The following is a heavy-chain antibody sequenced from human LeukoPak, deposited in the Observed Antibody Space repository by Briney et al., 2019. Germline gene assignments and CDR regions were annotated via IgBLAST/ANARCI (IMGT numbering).Heavy chain of an antibody. J-gene: IGHJ5*02. CDR1: GFTFRDYW. D-gene: IGHD1-7*01. V-gene: IGHV3-74*03. CDR2: IKTDGTTT. CDR3: AKNSGPGVNYFDP. Sequence: PGGSLRLSCIASGFTFRDYWMHWVRQVPGKGLVWVSFIKTDGTTTAYADSVKGRFSISRDNAKSTLYLQMNSLRVEDTGIYYCAKNSGPGVNYFDPWGQGTLVTVSS.